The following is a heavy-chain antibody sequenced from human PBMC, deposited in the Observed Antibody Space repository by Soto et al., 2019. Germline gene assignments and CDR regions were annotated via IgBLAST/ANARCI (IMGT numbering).Heavy chain of an antibody. CDR1: GGTFSSYA. J-gene: IGHJ4*02. D-gene: IGHD3-3*01. CDR3: AFRRRYYDFWSGYSSGIFFDY. V-gene: IGHV1-69*06. Sequence: GASVKVSCKASGGTFSSYAISWVRQAPGQGLEWMGGIIPIFGTANYAQKFQGRVTITADKSTSTAYMELSSRRSEDTAVYYCAFRRRYYDFWSGYSSGIFFDYWGQGTLVTVSS. CDR2: IIPIFGTA.